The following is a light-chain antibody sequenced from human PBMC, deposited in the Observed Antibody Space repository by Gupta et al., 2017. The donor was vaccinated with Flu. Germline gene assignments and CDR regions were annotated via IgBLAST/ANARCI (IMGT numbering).Light chain of an antibody. CDR3: SSEAGGTAVYV. Sequence: SALPQPASVSGSPGQSIAISCTGTSSDVGSYNLVSWYQQPPGKTPNLIIYEEDKRLSGVAARFSGSKYATTATLKTTGLQAEDEGDYYCSSEAGGTAVYVFGTGTKVTVL. CDR2: EED. CDR1: SSDVGSYNL. J-gene: IGLJ1*01. V-gene: IGLV2-23*01.